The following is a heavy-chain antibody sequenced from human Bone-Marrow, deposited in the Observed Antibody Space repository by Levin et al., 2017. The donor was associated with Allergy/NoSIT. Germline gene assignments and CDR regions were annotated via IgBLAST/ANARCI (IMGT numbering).Heavy chain of an antibody. V-gene: IGHV3-33*06. J-gene: IGHJ3*02. CDR3: AKEYNDYEMQTNDAFDI. CDR1: GFSVRGNG. Sequence: GESLKISCSASGFSVRGNGMHWVRQAPDKGLEWVGVIWFDGSRTYYTDPVRGRFTISRDDSKNTVYLQMNSLRPDDTAVYFCAKEYNDYEMQTNDAFDIWGQGTMVTVSS. D-gene: IGHD5-12*01. CDR2: IWFDGSRT.